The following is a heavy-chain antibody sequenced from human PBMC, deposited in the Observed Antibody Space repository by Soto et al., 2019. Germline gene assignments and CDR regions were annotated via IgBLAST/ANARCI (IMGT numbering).Heavy chain of an antibody. CDR3: ARNRNPSSKIHGMEV. V-gene: IGHV3-30*03. J-gene: IGHJ6*02. D-gene: IGHD6-6*01. CDR2: ISYDGSNK. Sequence: PGGSLRLSCAGSVFTFSSYGMHLVRQPPGKGLEWVAVISYDGSNKYYADSVKGRFTISRDNSKNTLYMQMNSLRAEDTAVYYCARNRNPSSKIHGMEVSGQGTTVTVSS. CDR1: VFTFSSYG.